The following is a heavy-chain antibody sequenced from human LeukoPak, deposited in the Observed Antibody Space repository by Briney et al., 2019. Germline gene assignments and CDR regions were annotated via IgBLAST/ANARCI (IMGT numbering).Heavy chain of an antibody. CDR1: GDSISSDYF. CDR2: IFHGGRT. V-gene: IGHV4-38-2*02. CDR3: AREREYYYMDV. Sequence: PSETLSLTCDVSGDSISSDYFWAWNRQPTGKGLEYIGSIFHGGRTFYNPALQSRLTISEDTSKNRFSLKLSSVTTSDTAVYYCAREREYYYMDVWGKGTTVSVSS. D-gene: IGHD1-26*01. J-gene: IGHJ6*03.